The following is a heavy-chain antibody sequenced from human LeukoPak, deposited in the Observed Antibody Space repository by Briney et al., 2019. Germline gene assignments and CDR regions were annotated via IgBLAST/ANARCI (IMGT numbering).Heavy chain of an antibody. Sequence: GGSLRLSCAASGFTFSSYSMNWVRQAPGKGLEWVSSISSSSSYIYYADSVNGRFTISRDNAKNSLYLQMNSLRAEDTAVYYCARGSGSYRDFDYWGQGTLVTVSS. D-gene: IGHD3-10*01. J-gene: IGHJ4*02. CDR1: GFTFSSYS. V-gene: IGHV3-21*01. CDR2: ISSSSSYI. CDR3: ARGSGSYRDFDY.